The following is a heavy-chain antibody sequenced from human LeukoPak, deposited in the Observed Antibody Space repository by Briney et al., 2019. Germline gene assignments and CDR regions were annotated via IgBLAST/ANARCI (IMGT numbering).Heavy chain of an antibody. J-gene: IGHJ5*02. CDR3: ARGRYDYVWGSYRYGGWFDP. D-gene: IGHD3-16*02. CDR1: GGSISSSSYY. V-gene: IGHV4-39*07. Sequence: SETLSLTCTVSGGSISSSSYYWGWIRQPPGKGLEWIGSIYYSGSTYYNPSLKSRVTISVDTSKNQFSLKLSSVTAADTAVYYCARGRYDYVWGSYRYGGWFDPWGQGTLVTVSS. CDR2: IYYSGST.